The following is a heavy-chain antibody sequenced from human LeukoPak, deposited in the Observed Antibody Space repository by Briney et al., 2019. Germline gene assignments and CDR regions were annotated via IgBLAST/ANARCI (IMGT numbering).Heavy chain of an antibody. J-gene: IGHJ4*02. V-gene: IGHV1-18*01. Sequence: ASVKVSCKASGYTFTSYAISWMRQAPGQGLEWMGWISAYNGNTNYAQKYQGRVTMTTDTSTSTVYMELRRLRSDDTAVYYCARDVSGFDYWGQGTLVTVSS. D-gene: IGHD3-10*01. CDR3: ARDVSGFDY. CDR2: ISAYNGNT. CDR1: GYTFTSYA.